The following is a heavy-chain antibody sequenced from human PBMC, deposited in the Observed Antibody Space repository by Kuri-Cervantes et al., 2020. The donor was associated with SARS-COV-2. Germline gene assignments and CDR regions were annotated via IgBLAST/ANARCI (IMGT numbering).Heavy chain of an antibody. CDR2: IIPIFGTA. Sequence: SVKVSCKASGGTFSSYAISWVRQAPGQGLEWMGGIIPIFGTANYAQKFQGRVTITRDTSASTAYMELSSLRSEDTAVYYCARAKLGPLDYYYYGMDVWGQGTTVTVSS. V-gene: IGHV1-69*05. D-gene: IGHD7-27*01. CDR1: GGTFSSYA. J-gene: IGHJ6*02. CDR3: ARAKLGPLDYYYYGMDV.